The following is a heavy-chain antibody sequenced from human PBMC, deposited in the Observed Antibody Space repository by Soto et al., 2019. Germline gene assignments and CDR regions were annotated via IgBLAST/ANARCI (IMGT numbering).Heavy chain of an antibody. CDR2: IIPIFGTA. CDR1: GGTFSSYA. J-gene: IGHJ6*02. Sequence: SVKVSCKASGGTFSSYAISWVRQAPGQGLEWMGGIIPIFGTANYAQKFQGRVTITADKSTSTAYMELSSLRSEDTAVYYCARDIVVVPAAIRPLWRHGMDGWGQGPTVTGSS. CDR3: ARDIVVVPAAIRPLWRHGMDG. V-gene: IGHV1-69*06. D-gene: IGHD2-2*02.